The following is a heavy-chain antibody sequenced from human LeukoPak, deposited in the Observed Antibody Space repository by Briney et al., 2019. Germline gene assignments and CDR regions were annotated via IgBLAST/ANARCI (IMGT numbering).Heavy chain of an antibody. D-gene: IGHD2-15*01. CDR3: ARVRVVVAANWFDP. V-gene: IGHV1-69*13. CDR2: IIPIFGTA. Sequence: GASVKVSCKASGGTFSSYAISWVRQAPGQGLEWMGGIIPIFGTANYAQKFQGRVTITADESTSTAYMELSSLRSEDTAVYYCARVRVVVAANWFDPWGQGTLVTVSS. J-gene: IGHJ5*02. CDR1: GGTFSSYA.